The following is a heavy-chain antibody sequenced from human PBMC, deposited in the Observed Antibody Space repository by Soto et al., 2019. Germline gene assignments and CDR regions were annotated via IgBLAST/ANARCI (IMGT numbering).Heavy chain of an antibody. CDR2: ISWNSGSI. J-gene: IGHJ6*02. Sequence: EVQLVESGGGLVQPGRSLRLSCAASGFTFDDYAMHWVRQAPGKGLEWVSGISWNSGSIGYADSVKGRFTISRDNAKNCLYLQMNSLRAEDTALYYCAKAIPYSSGWWGNYYGMDVWGQGTTVTVSS. CDR1: GFTFDDYA. D-gene: IGHD6-19*01. CDR3: AKAIPYSSGWWGNYYGMDV. V-gene: IGHV3-9*01.